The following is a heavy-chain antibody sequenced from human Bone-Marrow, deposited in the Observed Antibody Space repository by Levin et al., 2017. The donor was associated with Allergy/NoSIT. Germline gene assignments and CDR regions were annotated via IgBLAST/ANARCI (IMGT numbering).Heavy chain of an antibody. CDR2: IKQDGSEK. CDR1: GFTFRSYW. V-gene: IGHV3-7*01. CDR3: ARDQGCGGDCFDDAFDF. Sequence: QPGGSLRLSCAASGFTFRSYWMSWVRQAPGKGLEWVANIKQDGSEKEYLDSVKGRFTISRDNAKDSLFLQMNTLRAEDTAVYYCARDQGCGGDCFDDAFDFWGQGTMVTVSS. J-gene: IGHJ3*01. D-gene: IGHD2-21*02.